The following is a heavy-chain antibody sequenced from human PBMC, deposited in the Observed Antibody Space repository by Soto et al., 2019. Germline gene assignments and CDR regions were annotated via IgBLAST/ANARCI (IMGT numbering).Heavy chain of an antibody. CDR1: GFPFSNYW. Sequence: GGSLRLSCAASGFPFSNYWMTWVRQPPGKGLEWVSNIRHDAGEIYYVDSVKGRFTISRDNAKNSLYLQINSLRAEDTALYYCTNLVWHGQHWYFDLGGRGTLVTVSS. D-gene: IGHD2-8*01. V-gene: IGHV3-7*03. CDR2: IRHDAGEI. J-gene: IGHJ2*01. CDR3: TNLVWHGQHWYFDL.